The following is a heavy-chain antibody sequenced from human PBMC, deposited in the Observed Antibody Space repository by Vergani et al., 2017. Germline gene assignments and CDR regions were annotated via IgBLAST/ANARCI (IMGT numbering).Heavy chain of an antibody. J-gene: IGHJ4*02. CDR2: IYYSGST. D-gene: IGHD4-17*01. CDR3: ARRGKAYGDYFDY. CDR1: GGSISSGDYY. Sequence: QVQLQESGPGLVKPSQTLSLTCTVSGGSISSGDYYWSWIRQPPGKGLEWIGYIYYSGSTYYNPSLKSRVTISVDTSKNQFSLKLSSVTAADTVVYYCARRGKAYGDYFDYWGQGTLVTVSS. V-gene: IGHV4-30-4*01.